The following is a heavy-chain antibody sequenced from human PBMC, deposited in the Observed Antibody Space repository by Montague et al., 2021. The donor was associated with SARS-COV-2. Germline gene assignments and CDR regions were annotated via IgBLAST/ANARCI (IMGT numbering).Heavy chain of an antibody. V-gene: IGHV4-4*09. CDR1: GDSIRDSH. Sequence: SETLSLTCTVSGDSIRDSHWSCIRQPPGKGLGWIVYIDNGGSTNYNPSLESPVTLSVSASNNQFYLTLRSVTAADTAVYYCARLTGSRVYYYHYGLDVWGQGTTVTVAS. CDR2: IDNGGST. CDR3: ARLTGSRVYYYHYGLDV. D-gene: IGHD1-20*01. J-gene: IGHJ6*02.